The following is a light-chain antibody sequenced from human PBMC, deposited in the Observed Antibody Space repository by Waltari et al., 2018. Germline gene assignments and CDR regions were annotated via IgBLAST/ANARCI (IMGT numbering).Light chain of an antibody. J-gene: IGKJ2*01. CDR1: QSVSSHS. CDR2: GAS. V-gene: IGKV3-20*01. CDR3: QQYGTSPPYT. Sequence: PGERATLSCRASQSVSSHSLAWYQQKPGQTPGLLIYGASSRATGIPDRFSGSGSGTDFTLTISRLEPEDFAVYYCQQYGTSPPYTFGQGTKLEIK.